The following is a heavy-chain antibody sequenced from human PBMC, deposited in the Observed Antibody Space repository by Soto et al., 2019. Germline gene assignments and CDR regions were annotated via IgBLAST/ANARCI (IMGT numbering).Heavy chain of an antibody. D-gene: IGHD5-12*01. CDR3: ARFGYTTEAH. CDR1: GFTFSSYT. J-gene: IGHJ4*02. CDR2: ISSSSSYI. V-gene: IGHV3-21*01. Sequence: EVQLVESGGGLVKPGGSLRLSCAASGFTFSSYTMNWVRQAPGKGLEWVSSISSSSSYIYYADSVKGRFTISRDNAKNPLYLQMNSLRAEDTAVYYCARFGYTTEAHWGQGTLVTVSS.